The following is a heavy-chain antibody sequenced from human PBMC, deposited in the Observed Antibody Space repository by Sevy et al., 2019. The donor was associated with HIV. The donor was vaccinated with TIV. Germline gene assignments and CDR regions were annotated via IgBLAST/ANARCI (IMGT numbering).Heavy chain of an antibody. CDR2: IWYDGSNK. V-gene: IGHV3-33*01. CDR3: ARDTTVTTGYYYGMDV. CDR1: GFTFSSYG. Sequence: GGFLRLSCAASGFTFSSYGMHWVRQAPGKGLEWVAVIWYDGSNKYYADSVKGRFTISRDNSKNTLYLQMNSLRAEDTAVYYCARDTTVTTGYYYGMDVWGQGTTVTVSS. D-gene: IGHD4-4*01. J-gene: IGHJ6*02.